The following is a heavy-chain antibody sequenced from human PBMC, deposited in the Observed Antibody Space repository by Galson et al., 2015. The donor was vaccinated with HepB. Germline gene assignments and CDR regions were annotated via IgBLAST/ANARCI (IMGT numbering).Heavy chain of an antibody. D-gene: IGHD3-22*01. CDR3: ARVELVDSSGYSPHYFDY. CDR1: GYTFTGYY. CDR2: INPNSGGT. Sequence: SVKVSCKASGYTFTGYYMHWVRQAPGQGLEWMGWINPNSGGTNYAQKFQGRVTMTRDTSISTAYMELSRLRSDDTAVYYCARVELVDSSGYSPHYFDYWGQGTLVTVSS. V-gene: IGHV1-2*02. J-gene: IGHJ4*02.